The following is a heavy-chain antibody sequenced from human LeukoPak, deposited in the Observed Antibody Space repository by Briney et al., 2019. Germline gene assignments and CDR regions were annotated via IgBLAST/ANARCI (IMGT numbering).Heavy chain of an antibody. D-gene: IGHD2-2*01. J-gene: IGHJ4*02. CDR3: ARELSPAAGADY. CDR1: GYTFTSYY. V-gene: IGHV1-46*01. CDR2: INPSGGST. Sequence: ASVKVSCKASGYTFTSYYMHWVRQAPGQGLEWMGIINPSGGSTSYAQKFQGRVTVTRDTSTSTVYMELSSLRSEDTAVYYCARELSPAAGADYWGQGTLVTVSS.